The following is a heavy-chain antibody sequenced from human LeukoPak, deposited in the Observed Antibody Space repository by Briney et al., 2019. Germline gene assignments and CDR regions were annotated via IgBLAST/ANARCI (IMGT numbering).Heavy chain of an antibody. CDR3: ARDPSRHYDILTGYYTGGGAFDI. CDR1: GFTFSDYG. Sequence: GGSLRLSCAAAGFTFSDYGMSWVRQAPGKGLEWVADIRQDGSEKYYVDSVKGRFTISRDNAKNSLYLQMNSLRAEDTAVYYCARDPSRHYDILTGYYTGGGAFDIWGQGTMVTVSS. V-gene: IGHV3-7*01. CDR2: IRQDGSEK. J-gene: IGHJ3*02. D-gene: IGHD3-9*01.